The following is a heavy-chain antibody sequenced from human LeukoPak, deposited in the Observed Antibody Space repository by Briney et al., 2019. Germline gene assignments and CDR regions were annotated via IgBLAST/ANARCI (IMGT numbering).Heavy chain of an antibody. V-gene: IGHV3-23*01. J-gene: IGHJ6*03. D-gene: IGHD1-26*01. CDR2: ISGSGGST. CDR3: AKRDLSIVGATDHYYYYMDV. Sequence: PGGSLRLSCAASGFTFSSYAMSWVRQAPGKGLEWASAISGSGGSTYYADSVKGRFTISRDNSKNTLYLQMNSLRAEDTAVYYCAKRDLSIVGATDHYYYYMDVWGKGTTVTVSS. CDR1: GFTFSSYA.